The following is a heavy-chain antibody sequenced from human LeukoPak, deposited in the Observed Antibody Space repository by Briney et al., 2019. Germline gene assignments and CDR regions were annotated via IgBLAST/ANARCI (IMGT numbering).Heavy chain of an antibody. CDR2: IYNSGST. Sequence: PSETLSLTCTVSGGSISNNYWSWIRQPPGKGLEWIGYIYNSGSTNYNPSLKSRVTISVDTSKNQFSLKLSSVTAADTAVYYCARVLRLQSQPSFDYWGQGTLVTVSS. J-gene: IGHJ4*02. CDR1: GGSISNNY. V-gene: IGHV4-59*12. D-gene: IGHD4-11*01. CDR3: ARVLRLQSQPSFDY.